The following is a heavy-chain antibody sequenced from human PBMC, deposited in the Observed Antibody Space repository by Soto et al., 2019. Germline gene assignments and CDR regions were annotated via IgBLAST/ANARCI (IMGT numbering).Heavy chain of an antibody. CDR3: AKGEADYYYYMDV. CDR1: GFRFSNYA. J-gene: IGHJ6*03. D-gene: IGHD6-13*01. Sequence: EVQLLESGGTLEQPGGSLRLSCTASGFRFSNYAMSWVRQAPGKGLEWVSGISGRGSSPYYEDSVKGRFTISRDNSKNTLYLQMNSLRAGDTAVYYCAKGEADYYYYMDVWGKGTTVTVSS. V-gene: IGHV3-23*01. CDR2: ISGRGSSP.